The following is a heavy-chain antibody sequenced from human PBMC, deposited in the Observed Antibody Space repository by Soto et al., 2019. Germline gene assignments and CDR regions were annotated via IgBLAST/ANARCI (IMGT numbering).Heavy chain of an antibody. CDR2: ISGSGGST. CDR3: AKELSVEGSWYGVNDAFDI. D-gene: IGHD6-13*01. Sequence: EVQLLESGGGLVQPGGSLRLSCAASGFTFSSYAMSWVRQAPRKGLEWVSAISGSGGSTYYADSVKGRFTISRDNSKNTLYLQMNSLRAEDTAVYYCAKELSVEGSWYGVNDAFDIWGQGTMVTVSS. J-gene: IGHJ3*02. V-gene: IGHV3-23*01. CDR1: GFTFSSYA.